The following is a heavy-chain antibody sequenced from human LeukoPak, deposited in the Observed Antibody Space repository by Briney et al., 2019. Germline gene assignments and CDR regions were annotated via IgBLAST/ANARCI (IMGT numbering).Heavy chain of an antibody. CDR2: INPSGGST. D-gene: IGHD3-22*01. CDR1: GYTLTIHY. J-gene: IGHJ4*02. CDR3: ARSGMYYYDSSGYYLNDY. Sequence: ASVEVSCKASGYTLTIHYMYWVRQAPGQGLEWMGIINPSGGSTSYAQKFQGRVTMTRDTSTSTVYMELSSLRSEDTAVYYCARSGMYYYDSSGYYLNDYWGQGTLVTVSS. V-gene: IGHV1-46*01.